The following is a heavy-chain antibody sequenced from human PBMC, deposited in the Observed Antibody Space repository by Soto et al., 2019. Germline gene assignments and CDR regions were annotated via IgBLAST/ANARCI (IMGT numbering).Heavy chain of an antibody. J-gene: IGHJ4*02. V-gene: IGHV2-5*01. CDR1: GFSLTSGGVG. CDR3: AHKHAATWLFDY. Sequence: QITLKESGPTLVKPTQTLTLTCTFSGFSLTSGGVGVGWIRQPPGKAPEWLALIYGYDDKRFKPSLKNRLSITRDNSRNEVVLKVTNMDPVDTATFFGAHKHAATWLFDYWGQGILVTVSS. D-gene: IGHD2-2*01. CDR2: IYGYDDK.